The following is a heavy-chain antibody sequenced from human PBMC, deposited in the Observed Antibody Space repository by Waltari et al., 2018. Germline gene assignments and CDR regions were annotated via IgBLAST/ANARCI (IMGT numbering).Heavy chain of an antibody. CDR2: ISWEGSTT. J-gene: IGHJ4*02. D-gene: IGHD6-19*01. CDR3: AKDSRGYSGWVDY. CDR1: GFTFDVYA. V-gene: IGHV3-43D*03. Sequence: EVQLVESGEVVVQPGGSLRLSCAASGFTFDVYAMHWVRQAPGKGLEWVSLISWEGSTTSYADSVKGRFTISRDNSKNSLYLQMNSLRAEDNALYYCAKDSRGYSGWVDYWGQGTLVTVSS.